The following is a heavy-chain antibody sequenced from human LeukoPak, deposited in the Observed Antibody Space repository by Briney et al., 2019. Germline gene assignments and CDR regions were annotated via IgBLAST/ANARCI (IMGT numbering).Heavy chain of an antibody. CDR3: ARDPGYTSGYYRDY. Sequence: SETLSLTCTVSGGSISGSSYYWGWIRQPPGKGLEWTGSIYYSGSTYYNPSLKSRVTISVDTSNNQFSLKLRSVTAADTAVYYCARDPGYTSGYYRDYWGQGTLVTVSS. CDR2: IYYSGST. V-gene: IGHV4-39*07. D-gene: IGHD6-19*01. CDR1: GGSISGSSYY. J-gene: IGHJ4*02.